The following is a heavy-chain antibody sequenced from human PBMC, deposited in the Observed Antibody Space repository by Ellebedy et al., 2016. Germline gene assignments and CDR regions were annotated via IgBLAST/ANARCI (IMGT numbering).Heavy chain of an antibody. Sequence: GGSLRLSXATSGFNFSNFAMTWVRQAPGKGLEWVSAISGRHTGTYYADSVKGRFTISRDNSKSTAYLQMDNLRVEDTAIYYCARDETVSGSPDSWGQGTLVTVSS. J-gene: IGHJ5*01. CDR3: ARDETVSGSPDS. CDR2: ISGRHTGT. CDR1: GFNFSNFA. D-gene: IGHD6-19*01. V-gene: IGHV3-23*01.